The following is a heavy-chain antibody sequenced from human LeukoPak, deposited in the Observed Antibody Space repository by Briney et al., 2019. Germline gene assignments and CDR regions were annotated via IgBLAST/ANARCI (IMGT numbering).Heavy chain of an antibody. D-gene: IGHD6-19*01. V-gene: IGHV3-48*04. CDR1: GFTFSSFS. J-gene: IGHJ4*02. Sequence: GGSLRLSCVASGFTFSSFSMDWVRQAPGKGLEWVSYISSTSSTIYYADSVQGRFTSSKDNAKNSLYLQMNSLTAEDTAVYFCARDWSAVAAPDYFDYWGQGTLVTVSA. CDR2: ISSTSSTI. CDR3: ARDWSAVAAPDYFDY.